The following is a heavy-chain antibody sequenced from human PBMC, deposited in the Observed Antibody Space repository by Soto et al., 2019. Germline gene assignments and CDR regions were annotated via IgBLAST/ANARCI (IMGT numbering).Heavy chain of an antibody. D-gene: IGHD3-10*02. V-gene: IGHV4-61*01. J-gene: IGHJ5*02. CDR3: ARHVSSGDWFDP. CDR2: IHYSGST. CDR1: GGSVSSGSYY. Sequence: QVQLQESGPGLVKPSETLSLTCTASGGSVSSGSYYWSWIRQPPGKGLEWIGYIHYSGSTNYNPSLRSRVTISVGTSKNQFFRKLSSVTAADTAVYYCARHVSSGDWFDPWGQGTLVTVSS.